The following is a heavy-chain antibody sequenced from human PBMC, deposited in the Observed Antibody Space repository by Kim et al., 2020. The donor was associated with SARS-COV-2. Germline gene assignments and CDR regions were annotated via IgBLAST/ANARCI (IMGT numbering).Heavy chain of an antibody. V-gene: IGHV4-39*01. J-gene: IGHJ6*02. Sequence: SETLSLTCTVSGGSISSSSYYWGWIRQPPGKGLEWIGSIYYSGSTYYNPSLKSRVTISVDTSKNQFSLKLSSVTAADTAVYYCARPLVGATTPYGMDVWGQGTTVTASS. CDR1: GGSISSSSYY. D-gene: IGHD1-26*01. CDR3: ARPLVGATTPYGMDV. CDR2: IYYSGST.